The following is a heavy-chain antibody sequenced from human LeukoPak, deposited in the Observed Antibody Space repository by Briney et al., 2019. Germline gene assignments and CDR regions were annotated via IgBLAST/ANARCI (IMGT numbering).Heavy chain of an antibody. CDR3: ARAPLVGRRNGPIYFDY. J-gene: IGHJ4*02. CDR2: IYYSGST. CDR1: GGSISSYY. V-gene: IGHV4-59*01. Sequence: PSETLSLTCTVSGGSISSYYWSWIRQPPGKGLEWIGYIYYSGSTNYNPSLKSRVTISVDTSKNQFSLKLSSVTAADTAVYYCARAPLVGRRNGPIYFDYWGQGTLVTVSS. D-gene: IGHD3-10*01.